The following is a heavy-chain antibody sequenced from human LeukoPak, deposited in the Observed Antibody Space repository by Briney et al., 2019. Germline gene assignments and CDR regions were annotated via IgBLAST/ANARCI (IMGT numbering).Heavy chain of an antibody. Sequence: SETLSLTCTVSGGSISSYYWSWIRQPAGKGLEWIGRIYTSGSTNYNPSLKSRVTMSVDTSKNQFSLKLRSVTAADTAVYYCAKSGSYYYYFDYWGQGTLVTVSS. J-gene: IGHJ4*02. V-gene: IGHV4-4*07. CDR3: AKSGSYYYYFDY. CDR1: GGSISSYY. CDR2: IYTSGST. D-gene: IGHD1-26*01.